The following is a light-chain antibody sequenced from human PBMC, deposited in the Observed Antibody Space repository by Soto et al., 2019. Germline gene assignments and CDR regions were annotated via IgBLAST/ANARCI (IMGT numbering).Light chain of an antibody. CDR3: QQYGSSHT. J-gene: IGKJ2*01. CDR1: QSVSSSY. CDR2: GAS. V-gene: IGKV3-20*01. Sequence: EIVLTQSPGTLSLSPGERATLSCRASQSVSSSYLAWYQQKPGQAPRLLIYGASSRATGIPSRFSGSGSGTYFTLTISRLEPEDFAVYYCQQYGSSHTFGQGTQLEIK.